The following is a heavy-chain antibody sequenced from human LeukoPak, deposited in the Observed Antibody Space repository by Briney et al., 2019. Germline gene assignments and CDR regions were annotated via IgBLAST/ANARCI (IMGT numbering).Heavy chain of an antibody. Sequence: GGSLRLSCAASGFTFSSYSMNWVRQAPGKGLEWIAYITSESIPQYADSVKGRFTISRDNAQNSVSLQMDSLRAEDTAVYYCARGGCGGGNCYSGTGWFESWGQGALVIVST. J-gene: IGHJ5*01. CDR2: ITSESIP. CDR3: ARGGCGGGNCYSGTGWFES. CDR1: GFTFSSYS. D-gene: IGHD2-21*02. V-gene: IGHV3-48*04.